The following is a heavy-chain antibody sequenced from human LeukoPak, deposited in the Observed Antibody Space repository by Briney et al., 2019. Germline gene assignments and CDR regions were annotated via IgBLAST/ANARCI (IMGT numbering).Heavy chain of an antibody. CDR1: GFTFGDYA. Sequence: PGRSPRLSCTASGFTFGDYAMSWVRQAPGKGLEWVGFIRSKAYGGTTEYAASVKGKFTISRDDSKSIAYLQMNSLKTEDTAVYYCTRGDGYNWAWGQGTLVTVSS. V-gene: IGHV3-49*04. J-gene: IGHJ5*02. CDR3: TRGDGYNWA. CDR2: IRSKAYGGTT. D-gene: IGHD5-24*01.